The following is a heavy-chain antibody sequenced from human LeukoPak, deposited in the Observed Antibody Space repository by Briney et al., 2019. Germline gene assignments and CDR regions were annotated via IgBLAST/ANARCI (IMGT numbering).Heavy chain of an antibody. V-gene: IGHV4-34*01. Sequence: PSETLSLTCAVYGGSFSGYYWSWIRQPPGKGLEWIGEINHSGSTNYNPSLKSRVTISVDTSKNQFSLKLSSVTAADTAVYYCARGLYYYDSSGYPSPPRDDAFDIWGQGTMVTVSS. CDR1: GGSFSGYY. CDR3: ARGLYYYDSSGYPSPPRDDAFDI. CDR2: INHSGST. J-gene: IGHJ3*02. D-gene: IGHD3-22*01.